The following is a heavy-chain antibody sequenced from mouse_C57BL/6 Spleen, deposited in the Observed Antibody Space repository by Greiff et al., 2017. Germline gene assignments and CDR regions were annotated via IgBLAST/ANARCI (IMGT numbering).Heavy chain of an antibody. CDR3: ARDTVHAMDY. CDR1: GFTFSSYA. D-gene: IGHD1-1*01. J-gene: IGHJ4*01. V-gene: IGHV5-4*01. Sequence: EVQLVESGGGLVKPGGSLKLSCAASGFTFSSYAMSWVRQTPEKRLEWVATISDGGSYTYYPDNVKGRFTISRDNAKNNLYLQMSHLKSEDTAMYYCARDTVHAMDYWGQGTSVTVSS. CDR2: ISDGGSYT.